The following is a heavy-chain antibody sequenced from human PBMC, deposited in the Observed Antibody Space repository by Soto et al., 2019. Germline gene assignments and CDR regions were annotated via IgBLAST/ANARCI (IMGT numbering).Heavy chain of an antibody. J-gene: IGHJ4*02. Sequence: EVQLVESGGGLVQPGGSLRLSCAASGFTFSNYAMHWVRQAPGKGLEYVSAISSNGGSTYYANSVKGRFTISRDNSKNTLYLQMGSLRAEDMAVYYCARHSNSVADYWGQGTLVTVSS. V-gene: IGHV3-64*01. CDR3: ARHSNSVADY. CDR2: ISSNGGST. D-gene: IGHD6-13*01. CDR1: GFTFSNYA.